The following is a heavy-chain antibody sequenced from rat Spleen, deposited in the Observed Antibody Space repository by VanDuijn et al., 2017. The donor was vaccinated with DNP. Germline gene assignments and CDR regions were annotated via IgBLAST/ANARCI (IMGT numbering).Heavy chain of an antibody. Sequence: EVQLVETGGSLVQPGKSLKLTCATSGFTFSYAWMHWVRQSPDKQLEWVAQIKAKSNNYATYYAESVNGRFTISRDDSKSIVYLQMNSLKEEDTAIYDGVWAYLNCFPYWVQGTLVTVSS. CDR3: VWAYLNCFPY. CDR1: GFTFSYAW. V-gene: IGHV6-8*01. J-gene: IGHJ3*01. CDR2: IKAKSNNYAT. D-gene: IGHD2-1*01.